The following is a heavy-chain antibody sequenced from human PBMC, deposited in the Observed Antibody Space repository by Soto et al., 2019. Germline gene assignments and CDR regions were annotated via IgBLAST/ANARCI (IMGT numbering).Heavy chain of an antibody. J-gene: IGHJ4*02. V-gene: IGHV3-21*01. CDR3: AREDSIIIPAVSDF. CDR2: ISKSDYT. D-gene: IGHD2-2*01. CDR1: GFAFNNYG. Sequence: WGSLRLSCTVSGFAFNNYGINWVRQAPGKGPEWVSSISKSDYTYYSDSVKGRFTISRDNAKNSVSLQMNTLRVEDTAVYYCAREDSIIIPAVSDFWGQGTLVTVSS.